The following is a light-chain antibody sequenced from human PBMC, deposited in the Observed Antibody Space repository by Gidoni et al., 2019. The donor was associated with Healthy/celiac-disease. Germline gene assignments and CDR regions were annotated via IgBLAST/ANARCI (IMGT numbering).Light chain of an antibody. Sequence: DIVMTQSPDSLAVSLGERATINCKSSQSVLSSSNNKNYLAWYQQKPGQPPKLLIYWASTRESGVPDRFSGSGSGTDFTLTISSLQAEDVAVYYCQQYYSTRSTFGQGTKVEIK. CDR3: QQYYSTRST. J-gene: IGKJ1*01. CDR2: WAS. V-gene: IGKV4-1*01. CDR1: QSVLSSSNNKNY.